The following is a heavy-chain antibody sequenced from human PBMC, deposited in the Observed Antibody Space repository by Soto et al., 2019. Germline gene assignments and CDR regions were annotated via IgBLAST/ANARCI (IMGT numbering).Heavy chain of an antibody. CDR1: GFTFSIYS. CDR2: ISGSGGST. CDR3: AKVVKYDVLTGYYKGPDYYGMDV. Sequence: QLLESGGGLVQPGGSLRLSCAASGFTFSIYSMNWVRQAPGKGLEWVSLISGSGGSTHYADSVEGRVTISRDNSKNTLYLEMDSLRAEDTAVYYCAKVVKYDVLTGYYKGPDYYGMDVWGQGTTVTVSS. D-gene: IGHD3-9*01. J-gene: IGHJ6*02. V-gene: IGHV3-23*01.